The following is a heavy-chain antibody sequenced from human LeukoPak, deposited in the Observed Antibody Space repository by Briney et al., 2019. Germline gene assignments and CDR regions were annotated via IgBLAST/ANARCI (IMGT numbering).Heavy chain of an antibody. V-gene: IGHV3-7*04. CDR1: GFIFNSYW. J-gene: IGHJ4*02. D-gene: IGHD2-15*01. Sequence: PGGSLRLSCAASGFIFNSYWMTWVRQAPGKGLEWVASIKPDGSDKYYADSVKGRFTISRDNAKNSLYLQMNSLRAEDTPVYYCARIYCSGGSCTFDYWGQGTLVTVSS. CDR2: IKPDGSDK. CDR3: ARIYCSGGSCTFDY.